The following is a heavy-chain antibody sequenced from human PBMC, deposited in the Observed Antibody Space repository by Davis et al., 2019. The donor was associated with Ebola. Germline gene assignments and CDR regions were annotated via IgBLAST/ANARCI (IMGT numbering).Heavy chain of an antibody. CDR2: IYYSGST. V-gene: IGHV4-59*12. J-gene: IGHJ4*02. CDR1: GGSISSYY. Sequence: PSETLSLTCTVSGGSISSYYWSWIRQPPGKGLEWIGYIYYSGSTNYNPSLKSRVTISVDTSKNQFSLRLNSVTAADTAIYYCAREGYRGGGFDYWGQGTLVPVSS. D-gene: IGHD2-21*01. CDR3: AREGYRGGGFDY.